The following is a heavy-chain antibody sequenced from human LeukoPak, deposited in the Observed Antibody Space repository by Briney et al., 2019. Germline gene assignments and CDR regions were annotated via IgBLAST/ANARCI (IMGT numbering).Heavy chain of an antibody. CDR1: GGSISSYY. Sequence: SETLSLTCTVSGGSISSYYWSWIRQPPGKGLEWIGYIYYSGSTNYNPSLKSRVTISVDTSKNQFSLKLSSVTAADTAVYYCARRSSGWVYYFDYWGQGTLVTVCS. CDR3: ARRSSGWVYYFDY. CDR2: IYYSGST. V-gene: IGHV4-59*08. D-gene: IGHD6-19*01. J-gene: IGHJ4*02.